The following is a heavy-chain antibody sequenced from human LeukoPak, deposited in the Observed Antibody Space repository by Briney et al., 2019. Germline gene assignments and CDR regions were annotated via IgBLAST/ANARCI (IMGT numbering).Heavy chain of an antibody. V-gene: IGHV4-38-2*01. CDR3: ARNAYDFWSGYYEGYFDY. Sequence: SETLSLTCAVSGYSISSGYYWGWIRQPPGKGLEWMGSIYHRGSTYYNPSLKSVVTMSVDTSKNQFSLKLSSVTAADTAVYYCARNAYDFWSGYYEGYFDYWGQGTLVTVSS. J-gene: IGHJ4*02. CDR2: IYHRGST. D-gene: IGHD3-3*01. CDR1: GYSISSGYY.